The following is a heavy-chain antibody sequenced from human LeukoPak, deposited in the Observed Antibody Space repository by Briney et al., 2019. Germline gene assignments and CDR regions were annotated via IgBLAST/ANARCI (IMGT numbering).Heavy chain of an antibody. J-gene: IGHJ4*02. CDR1: GFTFSSYG. CDR3: ARDDYGDYGLDY. Sequence: GGSLRLSCAASGFTFSSYGMHWVRQAPGKGLEWVSSISSSSSYIYYADSVKGRFTISRDNAKNSLYLQMNSLRAEDTAVYYCARDDYGDYGLDYWGQGTLVTVSS. V-gene: IGHV3-21*01. D-gene: IGHD4-17*01. CDR2: ISSSSSYI.